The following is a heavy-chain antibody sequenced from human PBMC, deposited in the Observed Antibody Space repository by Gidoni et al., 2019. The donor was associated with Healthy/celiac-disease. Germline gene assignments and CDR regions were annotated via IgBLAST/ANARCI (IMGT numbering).Heavy chain of an antibody. CDR2: IRSKANSYAT. V-gene: IGHV3-73*01. CDR1: GFTFSGSA. Sequence: EVQLVESGGGLVQPGGSLKLSCAASGFTFSGSAMHWVRQASGKGLAWVGRIRSKANSYATAYAASVKGRFTISRDDSKNTAYLQMNSLKTEDTAVYYCIGAGITMINWGQGTLVTVSS. J-gene: IGHJ4*02. CDR3: IGAGITMIN. D-gene: IGHD3-22*01.